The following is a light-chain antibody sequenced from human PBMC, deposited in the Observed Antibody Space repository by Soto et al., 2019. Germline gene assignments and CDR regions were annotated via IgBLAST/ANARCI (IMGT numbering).Light chain of an antibody. CDR3: QQYGNLLWK. CDR1: QDINNY. CDR2: DAS. J-gene: IGKJ1*01. V-gene: IGKV1-33*01. Sequence: DILMTQSPSSLSATVGDRVTITCQASQDINNYLNWYQQKSGKAPELLIYDASNLETGVPSRFSGSGSGTHFTFTISGLQPEDFATYYCQQYGNLLWKFGQGTKVEI.